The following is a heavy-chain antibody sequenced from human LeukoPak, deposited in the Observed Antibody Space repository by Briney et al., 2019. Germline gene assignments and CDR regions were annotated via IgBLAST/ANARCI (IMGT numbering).Heavy chain of an antibody. D-gene: IGHD4-17*01. CDR1: GFTFSTYW. CDR2: INTDGRTS. Sequence: QSGGSLRLSCAASGFTFSTYWMHWVRQAPGKGLVWVSRINTDGRTSAYADSVKGRFTIPRDNAKNTLYLQMNSLRAEDTAVYYCAREVTTFDYWGQGTLVTVSS. J-gene: IGHJ4*02. V-gene: IGHV3-74*01. CDR3: AREVTTFDY.